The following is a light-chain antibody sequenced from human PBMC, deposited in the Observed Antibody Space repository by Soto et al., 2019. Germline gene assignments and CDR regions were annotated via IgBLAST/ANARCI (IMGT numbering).Light chain of an antibody. CDR2: EAT. V-gene: IGLV2-23*01. CDR3: CSFAGSNSWV. CDR1: SSDVGKYNY. J-gene: IGLJ3*02. Sequence: QSALTQPASVSGSPGQSITISCTGTSSDVGKYNYVSWYQQHPAKAPKLMIYEATRRPSGISNRFSGSKSGNTASLTISGLQAEDEAAYYCCSFAGSNSWVFGGGTKVTVL.